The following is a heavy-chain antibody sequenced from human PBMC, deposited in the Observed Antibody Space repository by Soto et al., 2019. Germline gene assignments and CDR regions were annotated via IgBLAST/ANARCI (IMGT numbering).Heavy chain of an antibody. CDR1: GGSFSGYY. CDR3: VRSSGTSGSYFYYGMDV. J-gene: IGHJ6*02. V-gene: IGHV4-34*01. Sequence: QVQLQQWGAGLLKPSETLSLTCAVYGGSFSGYYWSWIRQPPGKGLEWIGEINHSGSTNYNPSLKSRVTISVDTSKNQFSLKLSSVTAADTAVYYCVRSSGTSGSYFYYGMDVWGQGTTVTVSS. D-gene: IGHD3-10*01. CDR2: INHSGST.